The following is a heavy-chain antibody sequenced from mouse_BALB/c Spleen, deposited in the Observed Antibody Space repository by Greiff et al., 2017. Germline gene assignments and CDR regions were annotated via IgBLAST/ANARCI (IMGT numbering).Heavy chain of an antibody. Sequence: VQLKESGAELVKPGASVKLSCTASGFNIKDTYMHWVKQRPEQGLEWIGRIDPANGNTKYDPKFQGKATITADTSSNTAYLQLSSLTSEDTAVYYCARSNYVGGAMDYWGQGTSVTVSS. CDR1: GFNIKDTY. CDR2: IDPANGNT. D-gene: IGHD2-5*01. J-gene: IGHJ4*01. CDR3: ARSNYVGGAMDY. V-gene: IGHV14-3*02.